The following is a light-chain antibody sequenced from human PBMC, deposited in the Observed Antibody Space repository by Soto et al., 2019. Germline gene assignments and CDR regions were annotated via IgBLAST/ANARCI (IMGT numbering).Light chain of an antibody. CDR3: QSYDSSVSGYV. Sequence: QSVLTQPPAVSGAPGQRVTISCTGSSSNIGAGYDVHWYQQLPGTAPKLLIYGNSNRPSGVPDRFSGSKSGTSASLAITGLQAEDDSDYYCQSYDSSVSGYVYGNATKVTVL. CDR1: SSNIGAGYD. V-gene: IGLV1-40*01. J-gene: IGLJ1*01. CDR2: GNS.